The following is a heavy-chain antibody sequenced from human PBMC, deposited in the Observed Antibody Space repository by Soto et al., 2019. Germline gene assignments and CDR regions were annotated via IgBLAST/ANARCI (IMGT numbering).Heavy chain of an antibody. J-gene: IGHJ4*02. CDR3: ARGIYANYFAY. Sequence: GGSLRLSCAASGFSVSSNYMTWVRQAPGKGLEWVSVIYSAGSTYYADSVKGRFTISRDNSKNTLCLQMNSLRAEDTAVYYCARGIYANYFAYWGQGTLVTVSS. V-gene: IGHV3-66*01. D-gene: IGHD2-8*01. CDR1: GFSVSSNY. CDR2: IYSAGST.